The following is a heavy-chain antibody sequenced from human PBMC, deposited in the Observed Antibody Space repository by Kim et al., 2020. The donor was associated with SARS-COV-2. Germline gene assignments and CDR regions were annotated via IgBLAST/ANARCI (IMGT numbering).Heavy chain of an antibody. Sequence: GGSLRLSCAASGFTFNNFGMHWVRQAPGKGLEWVAVISYEGSKKHYADSVNGRFTISRDSSKNTMSLQMSGLTAEDTAVYYCAKANVFLSFGTFHDDSF. CDR2: ISYEGSKK. D-gene: IGHD1-1*01. J-gene: IGHJ3*01. CDR1: GFTFNNFG. V-gene: IGHV3-30*18. CDR3: AKANVFLSFGTFHDDSF.